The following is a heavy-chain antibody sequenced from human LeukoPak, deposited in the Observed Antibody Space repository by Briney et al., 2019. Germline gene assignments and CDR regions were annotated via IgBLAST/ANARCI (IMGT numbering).Heavy chain of an antibody. Sequence: GASVKVSCKASGYTFTGYYMHWVRQAPGQGLEWMGIINPSGGSTSYAQKFQGRVTMTRDTSTSTVYMELSSLRSEDTAVYYCAREWMADGFDIWGQGTMVTVSS. CDR3: AREWMADGFDI. V-gene: IGHV1-46*01. D-gene: IGHD5-24*01. J-gene: IGHJ3*02. CDR2: INPSGGST. CDR1: GYTFTGYY.